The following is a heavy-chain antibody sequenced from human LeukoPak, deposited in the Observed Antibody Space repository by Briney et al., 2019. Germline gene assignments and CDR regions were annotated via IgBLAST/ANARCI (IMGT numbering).Heavy chain of an antibody. J-gene: IGHJ6*03. V-gene: IGHV1-58*02. CDR2: IVVGSGNI. CDR1: GFTFTSSA. D-gene: IGHD3-3*01. CDR3: AATSVYYDFWSGYSGHYYYMDV. Sequence: GASVKVSCKASGFTFTSSAMQWVRQARGQRLERIGWIVVGSGNINYAQKFQERVTITRDMSTSTAYMELSSLRSEDTAVYYCAATSVYYDFWSGYSGHYYYMDVWGKGTTVTVSS.